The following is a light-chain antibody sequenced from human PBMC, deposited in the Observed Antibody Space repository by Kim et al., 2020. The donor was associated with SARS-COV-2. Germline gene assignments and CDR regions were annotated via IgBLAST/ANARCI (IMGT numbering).Light chain of an antibody. J-gene: IGLJ1*01. CDR3: NSWTSSNTFV. CDR1: SSDVGDYNR. CDR2: EVT. V-gene: IGLV2-18*02. Sequence: GQSVTISCTGTSSDVGDYNRLSWYQQSPGTAPKLIIYEVTHRPSGVPDRFSGSKSGNTASLTISGLQAEDEADYYCNSWTSSNTFVFGTGTQLTVL.